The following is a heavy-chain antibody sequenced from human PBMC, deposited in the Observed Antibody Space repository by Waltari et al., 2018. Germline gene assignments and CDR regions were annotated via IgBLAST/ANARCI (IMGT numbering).Heavy chain of an antibody. J-gene: IGHJ6*02. CDR3: ARVGYYDFWSGYHGMDV. V-gene: IGHV4-59*01. Sequence: QVQLQESGPGLVKPSETLSLTCTVSGGSISSYYWSWIRPPPGKGLEWIGYIYYSGSTNYNPSLKSRVTISVDTSKNQFSLKLSSVTAADTAVYYCARVGYYDFWSGYHGMDVWGQGTTVTVSS. D-gene: IGHD3-3*01. CDR2: IYYSGST. CDR1: GGSISSYY.